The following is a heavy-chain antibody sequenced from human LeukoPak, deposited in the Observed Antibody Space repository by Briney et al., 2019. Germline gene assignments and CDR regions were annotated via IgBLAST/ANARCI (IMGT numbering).Heavy chain of an antibody. J-gene: IGHJ3*02. V-gene: IGHV3-64D*06. CDR2: ISSNGGST. CDR3: VKSLYSSSWYGDAFDI. D-gene: IGHD6-13*01. CDR1: GFTFSTYS. Sequence: GGSLRLSCAASGFTFSTYSMNWVRQAPGKGLEYVSAISSNGGSTYYADSVKGRFTISRDNSKNTLYLQMSSLRAEDTAVYYCVKSLYSSSWYGDAFDIWGQGTMVTVSS.